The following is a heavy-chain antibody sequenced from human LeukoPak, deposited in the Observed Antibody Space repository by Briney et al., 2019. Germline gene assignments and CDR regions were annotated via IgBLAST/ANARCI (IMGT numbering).Heavy chain of an antibody. CDR1: GFTFSSYA. J-gene: IGHJ6*03. Sequence: RGSLRLSCAASGFTFSSYAMSWVRQAPGKGLEWVSAISGNGGSTYYADSVKGRFTISRDNSKNTLYLQMNSLRAEDTAVYYCARDNYYGSGSLGYYYMDVWGKGTTVTVSS. V-gene: IGHV3-23*01. CDR2: ISGNGGST. CDR3: ARDNYYGSGSLGYYYMDV. D-gene: IGHD3-10*01.